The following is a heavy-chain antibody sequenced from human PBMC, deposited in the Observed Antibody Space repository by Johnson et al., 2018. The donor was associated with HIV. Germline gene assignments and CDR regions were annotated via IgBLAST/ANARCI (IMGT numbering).Heavy chain of an antibody. D-gene: IGHD1-26*01. V-gene: IGHV3-30*03. Sequence: QVQLVESGGGVVQPGRSLRLSCAASGFTFADYGMHWVRQPPGKGLEWVAFIAHDESITHYADSVKGRFTISKDNSKNTLYLQMNSLRTEDTAVYYCARPDSGRYRDAFDIWGQGTMVTVSS. CDR3: ARPDSGRYRDAFDI. CDR1: GFTFADYG. CDR2: IAHDESIT. J-gene: IGHJ3*02.